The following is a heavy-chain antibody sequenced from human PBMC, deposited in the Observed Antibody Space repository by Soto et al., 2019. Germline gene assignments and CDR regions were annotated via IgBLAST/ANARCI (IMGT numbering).Heavy chain of an antibody. CDR3: AKGGRGTYYYYYGMDV. CDR2: ITSKSTTI. Sequence: GGSLRLSCAASGFTFTSYSMNWVRQAPGQGLEWVSYITSKSTTIKYADSVKGRFTISRDNSKNTLYLQMNSLRAEDTAVYYCAKGGRGTYYYYYGMDVWGHGTTVTVSS. D-gene: IGHD1-1*01. J-gene: IGHJ6*02. CDR1: GFTFTSYS. V-gene: IGHV3-48*01.